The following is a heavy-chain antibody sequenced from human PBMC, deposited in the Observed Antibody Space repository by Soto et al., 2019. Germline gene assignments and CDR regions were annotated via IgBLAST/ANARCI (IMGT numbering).Heavy chain of an antibody. CDR2: IKQDGSEK. D-gene: IGHD3-3*01. CDR3: ARDGVTIGLYYYYYMDV. V-gene: IGHV3-7*01. CDR1: GFTFSSYW. Sequence: GGSLRLSCAASGFTFSSYWMSWVRQAPGKGLEWVANIKQDGSEKYYVDSVKGRFTISRDSAKNSLYLQMNSLRAEDTAVYYCARDGVTIGLYYYYYMDVWGKGTTVTVSS. J-gene: IGHJ6*03.